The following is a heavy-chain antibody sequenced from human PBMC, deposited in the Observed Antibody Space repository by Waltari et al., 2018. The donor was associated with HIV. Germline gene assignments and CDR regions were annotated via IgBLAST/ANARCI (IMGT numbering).Heavy chain of an antibody. Sequence: QLQLQESGPGLVKPSEPLSLTCTVPGGSISSSSYYWGWIRQPPGQGLEWIGSIYYSGSTYYNPSLKSRVTISVDTSKNQFSLKLSSVTAADTAVYYCARPAVTMVRGAVGYYGMDVWGQGTTVTVSS. D-gene: IGHD3-10*01. CDR1: GGSISSSSYY. V-gene: IGHV4-39*01. CDR2: IYYSGST. CDR3: ARPAVTMVRGAVGYYGMDV. J-gene: IGHJ6*02.